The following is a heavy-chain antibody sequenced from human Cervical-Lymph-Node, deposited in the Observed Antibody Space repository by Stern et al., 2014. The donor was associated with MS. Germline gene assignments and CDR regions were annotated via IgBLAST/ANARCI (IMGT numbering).Heavy chain of an antibody. V-gene: IGHV5-51*01. D-gene: IGHD1-26*01. Sequence: VQLVQSGAEVKKPGESLKISCKGVRERFPSYRIVWVRQMSGKGLELMGIINPSDSNATYSPSFQGQVTISADKSTSTAYLQWSSLKASDTAMYYCARLCQSGSSDAFDIWGQGTLVTVSS. CDR1: RERFPSYR. CDR2: INPSDSNA. J-gene: IGHJ3*02. CDR3: ARLCQSGSSDAFDI.